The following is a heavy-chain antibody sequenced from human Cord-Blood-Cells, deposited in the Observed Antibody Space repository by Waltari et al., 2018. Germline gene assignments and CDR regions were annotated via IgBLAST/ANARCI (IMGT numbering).Heavy chain of an antibody. CDR1: GGSFSGYY. D-gene: IGHD1-26*01. V-gene: IGHV4-34*01. CDR2: INHSGST. Sequence: QVQLQQWGAGLLKPSETLSLTCAVYGGSFSGYYWSWTRQPLGKGLEWIGEINHSGSTNYNPSLKSRVTISVDTSKNQFSLKLSSVTAADTAVYYCARVGAFGWELLYYFDYWGQGTLVTVSS. J-gene: IGHJ4*02. CDR3: ARVGAFGWELLYYFDY.